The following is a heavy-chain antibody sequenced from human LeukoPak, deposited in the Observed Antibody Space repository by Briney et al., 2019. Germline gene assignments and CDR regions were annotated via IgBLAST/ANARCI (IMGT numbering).Heavy chain of an antibody. D-gene: IGHD3-22*01. Sequence: LRLSCAASGFTFGSYSMNWVRQAPGKGLEWIGYIYYSGSTYYNPSLKSRVTISVDTSKNQFSLKLSSVTAADTAVYYCARGQAPYYYDSSGYVDYWGQGTLVTVSS. CDR1: GFTFGSYS. CDR3: ARGQAPYYYDSSGYVDY. J-gene: IGHJ4*02. CDR2: IYYSGST. V-gene: IGHV4-31*02.